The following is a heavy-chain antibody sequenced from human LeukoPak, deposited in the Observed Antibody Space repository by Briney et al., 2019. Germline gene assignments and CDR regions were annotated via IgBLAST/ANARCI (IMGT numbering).Heavy chain of an antibody. D-gene: IGHD2-8*01. CDR1: GFSFSSYE. J-gene: IGHJ4*02. CDR2: INNIGDII. Sequence: GRSLRLSCAASGFSFSSYEMNWVRQAPGKGLEWVSYINNIGDIIYYADSVKSRFTISRDNAKNSLYLQMNSLRAEDTAVYHCVREGLGFAHGFDYWGQGALVIVSS. V-gene: IGHV3-48*03. CDR3: VREGLGFAHGFDY.